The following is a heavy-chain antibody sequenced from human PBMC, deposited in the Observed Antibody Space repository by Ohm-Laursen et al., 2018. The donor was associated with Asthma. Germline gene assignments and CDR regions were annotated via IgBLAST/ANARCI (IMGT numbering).Heavy chain of an antibody. J-gene: IGHJ4*02. V-gene: IGHV3-33*01. CDR3: TRGGHYGSYFDY. D-gene: IGHD4-17*01. CDR1: GFIFTNYG. Sequence: SSLRLSCAASGFIFTNYGMHWVRQAPGKGLEWVAVIWYDGTNKYYGDSVKGRFTISRDNSKNTVDLQMNSLRAEDTAVYYCTRGGHYGSYFDYWGQGTLVTVSS. CDR2: IWYDGTNK.